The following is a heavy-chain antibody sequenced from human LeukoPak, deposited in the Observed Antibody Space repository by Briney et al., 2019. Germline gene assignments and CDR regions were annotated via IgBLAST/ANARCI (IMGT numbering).Heavy chain of an antibody. CDR1: GYSFTSYW. CDR3: ARLRKDSSGYYYFDY. J-gene: IGHJ4*02. CDR2: IYPGDSDT. Sequence: GESLKISCKGSGYSFTSYWIGWVRQKPGKGLEWMGIIYPGDSDTRYSPSFQGQVTISADKSISTAYLQWSSLKASDTAMYYCARLRKDSSGYYYFDYWGQGTLVTVSS. V-gene: IGHV5-51*01. D-gene: IGHD3-22*01.